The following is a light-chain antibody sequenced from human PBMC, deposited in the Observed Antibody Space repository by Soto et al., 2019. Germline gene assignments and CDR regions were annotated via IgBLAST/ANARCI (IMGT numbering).Light chain of an antibody. CDR3: GVWDSALSLWL. V-gene: IGLV1-51*01. Sequence: QSVLTQPPSVSAAPGQKVTISCSGGGSNTGKNFVSWYQQFPQTAPKLLIYDTNKRPSGIPDRFSGSKSGTSATLDIARLQTADEADYYCGVWDSALSLWLFGGGTKVTVL. CDR1: GSNTGKNF. CDR2: DTN. J-gene: IGLJ3*02.